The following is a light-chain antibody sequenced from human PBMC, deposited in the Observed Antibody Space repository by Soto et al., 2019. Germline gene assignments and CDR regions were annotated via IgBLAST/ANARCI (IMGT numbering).Light chain of an antibody. CDR1: QSISSY. J-gene: IGKJ1*01. Sequence: DIQMTQSPSSLSASVGDRVTITCRASQSISSYLNWYQQKPGKAPKLLIYAAFSLQSGVPSRFSGSGSGTDFTLTISSLQPEDFATYFCQQSYSAWTFCQGTKVEIK. CDR2: AAF. CDR3: QQSYSAWT. V-gene: IGKV1-39*01.